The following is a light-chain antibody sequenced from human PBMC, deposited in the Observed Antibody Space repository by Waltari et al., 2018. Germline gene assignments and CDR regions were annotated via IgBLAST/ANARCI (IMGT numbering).Light chain of an antibody. CDR3: SSYISSSTLEL. CDR1: SSYVGGFNY. J-gene: IGLJ2*01. V-gene: IGLV2-14*03. Sequence: QSALTQPASVSGSPGQSITISCTGTSSYVGGFNYFSWYQQHPGKAPKLMIYYVSNRPSGVSNRFSGSKSGNTASLTISGLQAEDEADYYCSSYISSSTLELFGGGTSLTVL. CDR2: YVS.